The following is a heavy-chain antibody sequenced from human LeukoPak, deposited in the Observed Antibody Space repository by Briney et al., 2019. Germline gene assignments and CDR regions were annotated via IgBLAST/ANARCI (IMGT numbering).Heavy chain of an antibody. V-gene: IGHV1-69*06. CDR1: GGTFSSYA. CDR3: AALPPGYCSGGSCSIGGNWFDP. CDR2: IIPIFGTA. D-gene: IGHD2-15*01. J-gene: IGHJ5*02. Sequence: ASVNVSCKASGGTFSSYAISWVRQAPGQGLEWMGGIIPIFGTANYAQKFQGRVTITADKSTSTAYMELSSLRSEDTTVYYCAALPPGYCSGGSCSIGGNWFDPWGQGTLVTVSS.